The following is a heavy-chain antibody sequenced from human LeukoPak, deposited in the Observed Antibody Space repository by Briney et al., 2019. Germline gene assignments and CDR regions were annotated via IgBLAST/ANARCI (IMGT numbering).Heavy chain of an antibody. J-gene: IGHJ4*02. Sequence: PGGSLRLSCAASGFTFSSYAMSWVRQAPGKGLEWVSAISGSGGSTYYADSVKGRFTISRDNSKNTLYLQMNSLRAEDTAVYYCAEGIIPSSGTYNYWGQGTLVTVSS. D-gene: IGHD5-24*01. CDR2: ISGSGGST. CDR1: GFTFSSYA. V-gene: IGHV3-23*01. CDR3: AEGIIPSSGTYNY.